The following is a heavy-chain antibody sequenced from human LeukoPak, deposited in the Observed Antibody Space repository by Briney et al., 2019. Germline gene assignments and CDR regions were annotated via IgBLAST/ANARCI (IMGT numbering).Heavy chain of an antibody. V-gene: IGHV4-39*07. CDR3: ARDSHYCDSRGPVHAFDI. D-gene: IGHD3-22*01. CDR1: GGSISSISYY. J-gene: IGHJ3*02. Sequence: KPSETLSLTCTISGGSISSISYYWGWIRQPPGKGLEWIGSIYYTGSTYYNPSLKSRVTVSVDTSKNQFSLKLSSVTAADTAVYYCARDSHYCDSRGPVHAFDIWGQGTMVTVSS. CDR2: IYYTGST.